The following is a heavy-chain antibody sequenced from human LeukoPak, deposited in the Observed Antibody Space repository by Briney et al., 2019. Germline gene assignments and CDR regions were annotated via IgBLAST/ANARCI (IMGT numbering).Heavy chain of an antibody. J-gene: IGHJ4*02. Sequence: GGSLRLSCAASGFTFSSYAMSWVRQAPGKGLEWVAFIRYGGSNKYHADSVKGRFTISRDNSKNTLYLQMNSLRAEDTAVYYCAAPRRGIDYWGQGTLVTVSS. V-gene: IGHV3-30*02. CDR3: AAPRRGIDY. CDR1: GFTFSSYA. CDR2: IRYGGSNK.